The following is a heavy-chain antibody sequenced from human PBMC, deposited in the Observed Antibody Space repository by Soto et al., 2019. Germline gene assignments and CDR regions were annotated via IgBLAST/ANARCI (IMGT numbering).Heavy chain of an antibody. V-gene: IGHV3-30*18. CDR3: AKQLGYCSGGSCQSGDY. CDR2: ISYDGSNK. CDR1: GFTFSSYG. D-gene: IGHD2-15*01. Sequence: QVQLVESGGGVVQPGRSLRLSCAASGFTFSSYGMHWVRQAPGKGLEWVAVISYDGSNKYYADSVKGRFTISRDNSKNTLYLQMNSLRAEDTAVYYCAKQLGYCSGGSCQSGDYWGQGTLVTVSS. J-gene: IGHJ4*02.